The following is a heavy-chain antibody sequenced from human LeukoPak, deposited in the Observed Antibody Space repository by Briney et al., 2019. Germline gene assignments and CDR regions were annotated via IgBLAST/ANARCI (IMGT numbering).Heavy chain of an antibody. Sequence: PSETLSLTCAVSGGSISSSNWWSWVRQPPGKGLEWIGEIYHSGSNNYNPSIKSRVTISVDKSKNQFSLKLSSVTAADTAVYYCARSSGYYLGDAFDIWGQGTMVTVSS. V-gene: IGHV4-4*02. CDR3: ARSSGYYLGDAFDI. D-gene: IGHD3-22*01. CDR1: GGSISSSNW. J-gene: IGHJ3*02. CDR2: IYHSGSN.